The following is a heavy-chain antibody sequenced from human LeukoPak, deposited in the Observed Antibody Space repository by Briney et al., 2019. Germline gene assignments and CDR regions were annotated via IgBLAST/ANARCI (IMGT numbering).Heavy chain of an antibody. D-gene: IGHD2-2*01. Sequence: GGSLRLSCAASGFTFSSYAMSWVRQAPRKGLEWVSAISGSGGSTYYADSVKGRFTISRDNSKSTLYLQMNSLRAEDAAVYYCAKDVTYCSGTSCYWGSDFDYWGQGTLVTVSS. J-gene: IGHJ4*02. CDR2: ISGSGGST. CDR1: GFTFSSYA. V-gene: IGHV3-23*01. CDR3: AKDVTYCSGTSCYWGSDFDY.